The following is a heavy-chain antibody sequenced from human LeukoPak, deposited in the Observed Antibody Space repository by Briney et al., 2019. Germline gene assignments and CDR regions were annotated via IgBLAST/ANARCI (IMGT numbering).Heavy chain of an antibody. CDR2: IYPGDSDT. Sequence: GESLKISCKGSGYSFTSYWIGWVRQMPGKGLKWMGIIYPGDSDTRYSPSFQGQVTISADKSISTAYLQWSSLKASDTAMYYCASFGSSGYGGYYFDYWGQGTLVTVSS. CDR3: ASFGSSGYGGYYFDY. D-gene: IGHD3-22*01. J-gene: IGHJ4*02. CDR1: GYSFTSYW. V-gene: IGHV5-51*01.